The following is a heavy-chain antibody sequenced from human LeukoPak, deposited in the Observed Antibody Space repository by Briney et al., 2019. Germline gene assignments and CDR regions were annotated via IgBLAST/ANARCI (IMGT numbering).Heavy chain of an antibody. J-gene: IGHJ4*02. V-gene: IGHV1-18*01. Sequence: VASVKVSCKASGYTFNNYGFSWVRQAPGQGLERMGWINPNDGNTDYAQKFQGRVSMTTDTSTSTAYMELWSLTSDDTAVYFCARDRLSLVTTIIFDYWGQGTLVTVSS. D-gene: IGHD5-12*01. CDR1: GYTFNNYG. CDR3: ARDRLSLVTTIIFDY. CDR2: INPNDGNT.